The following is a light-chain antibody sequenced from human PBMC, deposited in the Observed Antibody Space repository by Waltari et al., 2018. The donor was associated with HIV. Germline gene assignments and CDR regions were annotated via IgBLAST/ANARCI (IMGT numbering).Light chain of an antibody. J-gene: IGLJ2*01. Sequence: QSVLTQPPSTSGTPGQRVTISCSGSSSNIGSNTVNWYQQLPGTAPKLLIYSNNTRPAGVPDRSSGSKSGTSASLAISGLQSEDEADYYCAVWDDSLNGWVFGGGTKLTVL. CDR3: AVWDDSLNGWV. CDR1: SSNIGSNT. CDR2: SNN. V-gene: IGLV1-44*01.